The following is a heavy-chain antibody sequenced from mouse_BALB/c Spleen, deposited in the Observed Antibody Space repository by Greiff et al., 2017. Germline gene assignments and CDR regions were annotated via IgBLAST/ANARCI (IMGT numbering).Heavy chain of an antibody. V-gene: IGHV5-4*02. Sequence: EVQGVESGGGLVKPGGSLKLSCAASGFTFSDYYMYWVRQTPEKRLEWVATISDGGSYTYYPDSVKGRFTISRDNAKNNLYLQMSSLKSEDTAMYYCARYGYYGAMDYWGQGTSVTVSA. CDR1: GFTFSDYY. CDR3: ARYGYYGAMDY. CDR2: ISDGGSYT. J-gene: IGHJ4*01. D-gene: IGHD2-3*01.